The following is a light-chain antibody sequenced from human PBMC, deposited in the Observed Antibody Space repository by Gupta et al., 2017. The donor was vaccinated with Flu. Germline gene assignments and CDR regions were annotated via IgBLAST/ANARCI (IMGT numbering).Light chain of an antibody. CDR2: KAS. J-gene: IGKJ2*03. CDR3: QQYNSYSPAS. CDR1: QSISSW. V-gene: IGKV1-5*03. Sequence: SPSTLSASVGDRVTITCRASQSISSWLAWYQQKPGKALKLLIYKASSLESGVPSRFSGSGSGTEFTLTISSLQPDDFATYYCQQYNSYSPASFGQGTKLEIK.